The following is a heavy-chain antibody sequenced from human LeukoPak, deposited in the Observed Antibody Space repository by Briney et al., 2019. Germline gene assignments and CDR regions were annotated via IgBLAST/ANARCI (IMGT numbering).Heavy chain of an antibody. V-gene: IGHV3-30-3*01. CDR2: ISYDGSNK. J-gene: IGHJ4*02. CDR1: GFTFSSYA. Sequence: HAGGSLRLSCAASGFTFSSYAMHWVRQAPGKGLEWAALISYDGSNKYYAESVKGRFTISRDNSKNTLYLQMNSLTAEDTAVYYCATHNYDSSGYYSPDSWGQGTPVTVSS. D-gene: IGHD3-22*01. CDR3: ATHNYDSSGYYSPDS.